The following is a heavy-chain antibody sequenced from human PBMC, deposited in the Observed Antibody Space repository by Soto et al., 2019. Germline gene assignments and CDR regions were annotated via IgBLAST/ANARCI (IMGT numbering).Heavy chain of an antibody. CDR2: INHSGST. CDR3: ARRDRYCSGGSCYSRWFDP. Sequence: SETLSVTCAVYGGSFSGYYWSWIRQPPGKGLEWIGEINHSGSTNYNPSLKSRVTISVDTSKNQFSLKLSSVTAADTAVYYCARRDRYCSGGSCYSRWFDPWGQGTLVTVSS. D-gene: IGHD2-15*01. J-gene: IGHJ5*02. V-gene: IGHV4-34*01. CDR1: GGSFSGYY.